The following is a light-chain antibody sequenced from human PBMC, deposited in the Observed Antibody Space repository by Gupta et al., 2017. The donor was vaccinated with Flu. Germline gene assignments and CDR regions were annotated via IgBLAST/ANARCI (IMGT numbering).Light chain of an antibody. CDR2: YNK. V-gene: IGLV1-44*01. CDR1: ISNIGGKT. CDR3: AAWDDSLNGPNWV. J-gene: IGLJ3*02. Sequence: QSVLPQPPSASGTPGQRVTISCSVSISNIGGKTVYWYRQHPGTAPKPLVYYNKQRPSGGPDRFSGSKSGTSASLAISGLRSEDEADYYCAAWDDSLNGPNWVFGGGTKLTVL.